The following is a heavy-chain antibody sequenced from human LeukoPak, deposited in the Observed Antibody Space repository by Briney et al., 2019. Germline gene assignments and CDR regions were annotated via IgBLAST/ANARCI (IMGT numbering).Heavy chain of an antibody. CDR1: GFTFSSYS. J-gene: IGHJ6*02. CDR3: ARDQGIAVAGVWSYYYYGMDV. D-gene: IGHD6-19*01. CDR2: ISSSSSYI. V-gene: IGHV3-21*01. Sequence: GGSLRLSCAASGFTFSSYSMNWVRQAPGKGLEWVSSISSSSSYICYADSVKGRFTISRDNAKNSLYLQMNSLRAEDTAVYYCARDQGIAVAGVWSYYYYGMDVWGQGTTVTVSS.